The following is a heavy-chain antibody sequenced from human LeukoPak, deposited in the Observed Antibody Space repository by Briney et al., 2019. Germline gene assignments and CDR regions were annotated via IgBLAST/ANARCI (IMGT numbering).Heavy chain of an antibody. D-gene: IGHD1-7*01. V-gene: IGHV3-23*03. CDR2: INGSSTIT. J-gene: IGHJ4*02. Sequence: RPGGSLRLSCVASGFTFRNFAMSWVRRAPGKGLEWVSVINGSSTITYYSDSVKGRFIISRDNSVNALFLQMNSLGAEDTAVYYCAKSGTTGYYFTDWGQGALVTVAS. CDR1: GFTFRNFA. CDR3: AKSGTTGYYFTD.